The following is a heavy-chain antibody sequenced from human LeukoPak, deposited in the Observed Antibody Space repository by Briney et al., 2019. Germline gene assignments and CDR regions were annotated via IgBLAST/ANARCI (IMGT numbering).Heavy chain of an antibody. CDR3: ARHFGVFDP. CDR2: IYYSGST. V-gene: IGHV4-59*01. J-gene: IGHJ5*02. CDR1: GGSISSYY. Sequence: SETLSLTCTVSGGSISSYYWSWIRQPPGKGLEWIGYIYYSGSTNYNPSLKSRVTISVETSKNQFSLKLSSVTAADTAVYYCARHFGVFDPWGQGTLVTVSS. D-gene: IGHD2/OR15-2a*01.